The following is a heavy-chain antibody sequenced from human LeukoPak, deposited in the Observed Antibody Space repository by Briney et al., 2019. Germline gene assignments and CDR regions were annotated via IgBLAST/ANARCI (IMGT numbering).Heavy chain of an antibody. J-gene: IGHJ3*01. CDR1: GGSIGSYY. Sequence: SETLSLTCTVSGGSIGSYYWSWIRQPPGKGLEWIGYIYYSGSTNYNPSLKSRVTISVDTSKNQFSLKLSSVTAADTAVYYCARERQIAVVTGSTFDLWGPGALVIVSA. D-gene: IGHD1-14*01. CDR3: ARERQIAVVTGSTFDL. V-gene: IGHV4-59*01. CDR2: IYYSGST.